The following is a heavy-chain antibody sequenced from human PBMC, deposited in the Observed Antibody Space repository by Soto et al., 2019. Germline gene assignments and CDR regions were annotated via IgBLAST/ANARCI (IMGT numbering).Heavy chain of an antibody. D-gene: IGHD3-10*01. Sequence: ASVKVSCKASGYTFTSYAMHWVRQAPGQRLEWMGWINAGNGNTKYSQKFQGRVTITRDTSASTAYMELSSLRSEDTAVYYCARDSLRTFRGGSGSYSLGYWGQGTLVTVSS. CDR3: ARDSLRTFRGGSGSYSLGY. V-gene: IGHV1-3*01. J-gene: IGHJ4*02. CDR1: GYTFTSYA. CDR2: INAGNGNT.